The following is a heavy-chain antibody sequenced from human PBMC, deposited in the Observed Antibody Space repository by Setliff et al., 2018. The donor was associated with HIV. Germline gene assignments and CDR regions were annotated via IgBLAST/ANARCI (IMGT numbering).Heavy chain of an antibody. D-gene: IGHD2-21*02. J-gene: IGHJ6*03. CDR1: GESLSDYY. CDR3: ARGVLITKRVTQTGGYYYYTDV. V-gene: IGHV4-34*01. CDR2: LYYRGTT. Sequence: PSETLSLTCAVYGESLSDYYWAWTRQSPGKGPEWIGRLYYRGTTYYNPSLKSRVTISTGTSNNQFSLTLSSVTAADTAVYYCARGVLITKRVTQTGGYYYYTDVWGKGTTVTVSS.